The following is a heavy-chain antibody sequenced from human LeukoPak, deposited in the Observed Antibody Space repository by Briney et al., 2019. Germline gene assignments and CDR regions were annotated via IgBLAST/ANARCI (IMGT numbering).Heavy chain of an antibody. CDR3: ARVAYYRVTADQITDAFDV. J-gene: IGHJ3*01. D-gene: IGHD2-21*02. CDR1: GFTLSSYY. V-gene: IGHV3-66*01. CDR2: LYSDGAT. Sequence: GGSLRLSCAASGFTLSSYYMNWVRQAPGKGLQWGSILYSDGATYYADSVKGRFTISRDNSRSTLYLQMNSLRAEDTAVYFCARVAYYRVTADQITDAFDVWGQGTVVTVSS.